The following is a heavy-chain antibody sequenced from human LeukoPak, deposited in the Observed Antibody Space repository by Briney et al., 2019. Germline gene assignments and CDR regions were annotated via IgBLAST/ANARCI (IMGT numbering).Heavy chain of an antibody. J-gene: IGHJ6*03. Sequence: PGGSLTLSCAASGFTVSSYSMDWVRQAPGKGLEWVSYISSSSSTIYYADSVKGRFTISRDNAKNSLYLQMNSLRAEDTAVYYCARRNYDSSGYPTDYYYMDVWGKGTTVTVSS. V-gene: IGHV3-48*04. CDR1: GFTVSSYS. CDR3: ARRNYDSSGYPTDYYYMDV. CDR2: ISSSSSTI. D-gene: IGHD3-22*01.